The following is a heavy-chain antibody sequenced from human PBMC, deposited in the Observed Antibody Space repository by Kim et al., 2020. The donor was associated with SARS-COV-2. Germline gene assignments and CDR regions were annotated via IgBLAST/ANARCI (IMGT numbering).Heavy chain of an antibody. D-gene: IGHD2-2*01. Sequence: SLKSRVTISVDKSKNQFSLKLSSVTAADTAVYYCARAPGDIVVVPAPFDPWGQGTLVTVSS. J-gene: IGHJ5*02. V-gene: IGHV4-4*02. CDR3: ARAPGDIVVVPAPFDP.